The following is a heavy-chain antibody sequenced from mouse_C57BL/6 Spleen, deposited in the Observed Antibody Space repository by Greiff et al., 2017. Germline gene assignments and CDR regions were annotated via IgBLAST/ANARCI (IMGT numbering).Heavy chain of an antibody. D-gene: IGHD1-1*01. CDR3: ARRSDTTVVFDY. J-gene: IGHJ2*01. CDR2: IYPGSGST. V-gene: IGHV1-55*01. CDR1: GYTFTSYW. Sequence: QVHVKQPGAELVKPGASVKMSCKASGYTFTSYWITWVKQRPGHGLEWIGDIYPGSGSTNYTEKFKSKATLTVDTSSSTAYMQLSSLTSEDSAVYYCARRSDTTVVFDYWGQGTTLTVSS.